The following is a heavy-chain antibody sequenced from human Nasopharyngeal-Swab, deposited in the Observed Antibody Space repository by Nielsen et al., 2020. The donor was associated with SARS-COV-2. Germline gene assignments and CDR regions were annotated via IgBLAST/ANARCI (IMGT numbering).Heavy chain of an antibody. CDR1: GLTFTNSW. D-gene: IGHD3-16*01. V-gene: IGHV3-7*01. CDR2: IKQDGSDK. Sequence: GGSLRLSCAASGLTFTNSWMSWVRQAPGKGLEWVANIKQDGSDKYYVDSVKGRFTISRDSAKNSLELQMNSLRVEDTAVYYCGRGGKLGALDIWGQGTMVTVSS. J-gene: IGHJ3*02. CDR3: GRGGKLGALDI.